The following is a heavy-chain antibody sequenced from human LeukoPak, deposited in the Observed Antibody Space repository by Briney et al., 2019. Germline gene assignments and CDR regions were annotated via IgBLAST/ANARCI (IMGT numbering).Heavy chain of an antibody. V-gene: IGHV1-8*01. CDR3: ARLGYGDYGGYYYYMDV. D-gene: IGHD4-17*01. CDR2: MNPNSGNT. J-gene: IGHJ6*03. CDR1: GYTFTSYD. Sequence: ASVKVSCKASGYTFTSYDINWVRQATGQGLEWMGWMNPNSGNTGYAQKFQGRVTITRNTSISTAYMELSSLRSEDTAVYYCARLGYGDYGGYYYYMDVWGKGTTVTISS.